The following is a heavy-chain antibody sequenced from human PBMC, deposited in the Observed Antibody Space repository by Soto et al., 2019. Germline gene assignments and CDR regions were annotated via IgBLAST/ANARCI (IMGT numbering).Heavy chain of an antibody. J-gene: IGHJ4*02. D-gene: IGHD3-9*01. CDR2: ISSSSSTI. CDR3: ARDREYDILTGYQNFDY. Sequence: EVQLVESGGGLVQPGGSLRLSCAASGFTFSSYSMNWVRQAPGKGLELVSYISSSSSTIYYADSVKGRFTISRDNAKNSLYLQMNSLRAEDTAVYYCARDREYDILTGYQNFDYWGQGPLVTVSS. CDR1: GFTFSSYS. V-gene: IGHV3-48*01.